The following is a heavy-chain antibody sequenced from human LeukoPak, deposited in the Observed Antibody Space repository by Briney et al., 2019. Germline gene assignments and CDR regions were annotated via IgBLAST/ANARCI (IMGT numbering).Heavy chain of an antibody. V-gene: IGHV4-4*07. D-gene: IGHD1-26*01. J-gene: IGHJ4*02. CDR3: AREFLVGATVDY. CDR1: GGSISSYY. Sequence: SETLSLTCSVSGGSISSYYWSWIRQPAGKGLEWIGRIYTSGSISYNPSLKSRVTMSVDTSKNQFSLKLSSVTAADTAVYYCAREFLVGATVDYWGQGTLVTVSS. CDR2: IYTSGSI.